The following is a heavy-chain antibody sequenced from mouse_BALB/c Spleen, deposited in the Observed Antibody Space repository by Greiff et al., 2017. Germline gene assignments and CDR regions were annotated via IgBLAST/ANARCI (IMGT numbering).Heavy chain of an antibody. J-gene: IGHJ1*01. V-gene: IGHV14-4*02. CDR3: NAAIGGYFDV. CDR2: IDPENGDT. Sequence: VQLQQSGAELVRSGASVKLSCTASGFNIKDYYMHWVKQRPEQGLEWIGWIDPENGDTEYAPKFQGKATMTADTSSNTAYLQLSSLTSEDTAVYYCNAAIGGYFDVWGAGTTVTVSS. CDR1: GFNIKDYY.